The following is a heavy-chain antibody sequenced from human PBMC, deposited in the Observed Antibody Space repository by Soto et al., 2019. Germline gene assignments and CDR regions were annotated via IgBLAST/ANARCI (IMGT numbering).Heavy chain of an antibody. J-gene: IGHJ6*02. D-gene: IGHD6-19*01. CDR2: INPSDGST. Sequence: ASVKVSCKAYRYTFTSYFLHWVRQAPGQGLEWMGIINPSDGSTNYAQKFQGRVTMTRDSSTSTLYVELSSLRSEDTAVYYCARDGFIAVAGRRVGGGMDVWGQGTTVTVSS. CDR3: ARDGFIAVAGRRVGGGMDV. V-gene: IGHV1-46*01. CDR1: RYTFTSYF.